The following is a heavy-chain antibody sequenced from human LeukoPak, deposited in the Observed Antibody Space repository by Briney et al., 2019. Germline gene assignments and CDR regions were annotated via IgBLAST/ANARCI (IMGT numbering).Heavy chain of an antibody. Sequence: GGSLRLXCAASGSTFSSYSMKWVRQAPGKGLEWVSYISSSSTIYYADSVKGRFTISRDNAKNSLYLQMNSLRAEDTAVYYCARDMYYDFWSGSTNFDYWGQGTLVTVSS. D-gene: IGHD3-3*01. CDR2: ISSSSTI. CDR1: GSTFSSYS. J-gene: IGHJ4*02. CDR3: ARDMYYDFWSGSTNFDY. V-gene: IGHV3-48*01.